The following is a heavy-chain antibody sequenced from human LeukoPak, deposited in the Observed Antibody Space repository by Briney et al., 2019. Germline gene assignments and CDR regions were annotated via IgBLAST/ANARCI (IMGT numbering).Heavy chain of an antibody. CDR3: ASNHYNGNYLYYFDY. CDR2: IYYTGST. V-gene: IGHV4-59*08. D-gene: IGHD1-26*01. Sequence: PSETLSLTCTVSGDSISSYYWSWIRQPPGKGLEWIGYIYYTGSTNYNPSLESRVTISVDTSKNQFSLKLSSVTAADTAVYYCASNHYNGNYLYYFDYWGQGTLVTVSS. CDR1: GDSISSYY. J-gene: IGHJ4*02.